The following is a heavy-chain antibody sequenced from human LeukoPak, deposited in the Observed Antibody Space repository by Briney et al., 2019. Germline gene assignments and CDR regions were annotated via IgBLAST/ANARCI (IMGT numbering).Heavy chain of an antibody. CDR3: AKERTPNYYGSGLDY. Sequence: GGSLRLSCAASGFTFSNYAMTWVRQAPGEGVQWVSDISGSGGSVYYADSVKGRLTISRDNSQNTLHLQMHSLSAGDTALYYCAKERTPNYYGSGLDYWGQGTLVSVSS. D-gene: IGHD3-10*01. V-gene: IGHV3-23*01. J-gene: IGHJ4*02. CDR1: GFTFSNYA. CDR2: ISGSGGSV.